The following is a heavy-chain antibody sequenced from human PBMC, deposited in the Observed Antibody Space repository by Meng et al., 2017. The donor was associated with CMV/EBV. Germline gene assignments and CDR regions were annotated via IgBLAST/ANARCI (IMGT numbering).Heavy chain of an antibody. CDR2: IKQDGSEK. J-gene: IGHJ4*02. D-gene: IGHD3-22*01. V-gene: IGHV3-7*01. CDR1: GFTFSSYW. CDR3: ARDELYYYDSSGYKFDY. Sequence: GESLKISCAASGFTFSSYWMGWVRQAPGKGLEWVANIKQDGSEKYYVDSVKGRFTISRDNAKNSLYLQMNSLRVEDTAVYYCARDELYYYDSSGYKFDYWGQGTLVTVSS.